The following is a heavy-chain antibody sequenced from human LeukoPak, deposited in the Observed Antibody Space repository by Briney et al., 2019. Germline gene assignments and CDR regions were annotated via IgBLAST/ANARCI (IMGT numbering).Heavy chain of an antibody. D-gene: IGHD6-6*01. CDR2: IYHSGST. CDR3: ARVEYIENWFDP. CDR1: GGSISSGGYS. J-gene: IGHJ5*02. V-gene: IGHV4-30-2*01. Sequence: PSQTLSLTCAVSGGSISSGGYSWSWIRQPPGKGLEWIGYIYHSGSTYYNPSLKSRVTISVDRSKNQFSLKLSSVTAADTAVYYCARVEYIENWFDPWGQGTLVTVSS.